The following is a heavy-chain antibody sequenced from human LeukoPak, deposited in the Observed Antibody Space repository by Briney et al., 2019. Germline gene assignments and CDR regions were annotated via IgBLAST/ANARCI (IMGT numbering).Heavy chain of an antibody. V-gene: IGHV1-18*01. D-gene: IGHD3-22*01. CDR2: ISAYNGNT. J-gene: IGHJ6*03. CDR1: GYTFTSYG. CDR3: ARSNYYDSSGSRPYYYYYYMDV. Sequence: GASVKVSCKASGYTFTSYGISWVRQAPGQGLEWMGWISAYNGNTNYAQKLQGRVTMTTDTSTSTAYMELSSLRSEDTAVYYCARSNYYDSSGSRPYYYYYYMDVWGKGTTVTVSS.